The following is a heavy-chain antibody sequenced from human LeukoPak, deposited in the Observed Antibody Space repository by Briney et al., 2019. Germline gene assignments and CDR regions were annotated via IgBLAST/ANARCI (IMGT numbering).Heavy chain of an antibody. Sequence: ASVKVSCKASGYTFTAYYMHWVRQAPGQGLEWVGWVNPDRGGTNYAQKFQGRVTMTRDTSINTAYMDLSRLTSDDTAVYYCARDQGYYYDSSGSDAFDIWGQGTMVTVSS. V-gene: IGHV1-2*02. CDR2: VNPDRGGT. D-gene: IGHD3-22*01. J-gene: IGHJ3*02. CDR1: GYTFTAYY. CDR3: ARDQGYYYDSSGSDAFDI.